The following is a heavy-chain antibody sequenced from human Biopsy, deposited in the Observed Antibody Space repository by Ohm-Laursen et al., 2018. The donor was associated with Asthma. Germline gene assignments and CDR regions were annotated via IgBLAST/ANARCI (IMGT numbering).Heavy chain of an antibody. V-gene: IGHV1-69*13. J-gene: IGHJ4*02. Sequence: SVKASCKPLGGTFNTYVIGWVRQAPGQGLEWMGGINSVFGTTTYPQKFQDRVTITADDSTSTVYMELSSLRSEDTAVYYCARKAGSCISRTCYSLDFWGQGTLVTVSS. D-gene: IGHD2-2*01. CDR2: INSVFGTT. CDR3: ARKAGSCISRTCYSLDF. CDR1: GGTFNTYV.